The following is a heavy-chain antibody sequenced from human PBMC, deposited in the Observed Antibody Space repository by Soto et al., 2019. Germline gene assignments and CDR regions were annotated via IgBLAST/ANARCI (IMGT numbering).Heavy chain of an antibody. CDR1: GFTFSSYA. CDR2: ISYEGSSK. CDR3: ARDSNTPPGYSSSWAFDY. J-gene: IGHJ4*02. Sequence: PGGSLRLSCAASGFTFSSYAMHWVRQAPGKGLEWVAVISYEGSSKYYADSVKGRFTISINNSKNTLYLQMNSLRAEDTAVYYCARDSNTPPGYSSSWAFDYWGQGTLVTVSS. V-gene: IGHV3-30-3*01. D-gene: IGHD6-13*01.